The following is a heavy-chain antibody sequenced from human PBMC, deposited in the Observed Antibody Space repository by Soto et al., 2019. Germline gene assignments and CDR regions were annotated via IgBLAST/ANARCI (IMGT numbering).Heavy chain of an antibody. CDR3: ARGDSSDYYSGFDL. J-gene: IGHJ5*02. V-gene: IGHV1-2*02. CDR2: INPNSGGT. CDR1: GYTFTGYY. Sequence: ASVKVSCKASGYTFTGYYMHWVRQAPGQGLEWMGWINPNSGGTNYAQKFQGRVTMTRDTSISTAYMELSRLRSDDTAVYYGARGDSSDYYSGFDLWGQGTLVTVYS. D-gene: IGHD3-22*01.